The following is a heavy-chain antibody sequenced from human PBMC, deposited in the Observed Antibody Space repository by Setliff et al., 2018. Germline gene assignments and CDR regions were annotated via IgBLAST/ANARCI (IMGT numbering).Heavy chain of an antibody. D-gene: IGHD1-1*01. V-gene: IGHV1-69*13. CDR1: GGTFSSYA. J-gene: IGHJ4*02. Sequence: SVKVSCKTSGGTFSSYAISWVRQAPGQGLEWMGGIIPIFGTANYAQKFQGRVTITADESTSTAHMELSSLRSGDTAAYYCARGDGTTYPSDYWGQGTLVTVSS. CDR2: IIPIFGTA. CDR3: ARGDGTTYPSDY.